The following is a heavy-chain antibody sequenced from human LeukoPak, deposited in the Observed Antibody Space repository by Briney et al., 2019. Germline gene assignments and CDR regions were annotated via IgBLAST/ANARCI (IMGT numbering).Heavy chain of an antibody. CDR1: GGSISSYY. CDR3: ARATMIVVADAFDI. V-gene: IGHV4-59*01. Sequence: SETLSLTCTVSGGSISSYYWSWIRQPPGEGLEWIGYIYYSGSTNYNPSLKSRVTISVDTSKNQFSLKLSPVTAADTAVYYCARATMIVVADAFDIWGQGTMVTVSS. CDR2: IYYSGST. D-gene: IGHD3-22*01. J-gene: IGHJ3*02.